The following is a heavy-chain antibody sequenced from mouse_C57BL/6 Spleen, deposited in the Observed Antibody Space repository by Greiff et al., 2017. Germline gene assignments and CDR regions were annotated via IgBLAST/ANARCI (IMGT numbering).Heavy chain of an antibody. V-gene: IGHV14-4*01. J-gene: IGHJ2*01. CDR1: GFNIKDDY. D-gene: IGHD1-1*02. Sequence: VHVKQSGAELVRPGASVKLSCTASGFNIKDDYMHWVKQRPEQGLEWIGWIDPENGDTEYASKFQGKATITADTSSNTAYLQLSSLTSEDTAVYYCTTGTVVYWGQGTTRTVSS. CDR2: IDPENGDT. CDR3: TTGTVVY.